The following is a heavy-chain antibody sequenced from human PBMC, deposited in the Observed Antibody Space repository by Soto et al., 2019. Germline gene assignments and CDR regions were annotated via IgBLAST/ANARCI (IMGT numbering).Heavy chain of an antibody. D-gene: IGHD3-22*01. V-gene: IGHV4-4*07. Sequence: SETLSLTCTVSGGSISSYYWSWIRQPAGKGLEWIGRIYTSGSTNYNPSLKSRVTMSVDTSKNQFSLKLSSVTAADTAVYYCARATYYYDSSGYYWFDPWGQGTLVTVSS. CDR3: ARATYYYDSSGYYWFDP. CDR2: IYTSGST. CDR1: GGSISSYY. J-gene: IGHJ5*02.